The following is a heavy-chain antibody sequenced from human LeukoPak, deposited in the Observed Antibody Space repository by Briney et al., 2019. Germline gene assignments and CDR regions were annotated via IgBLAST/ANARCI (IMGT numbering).Heavy chain of an antibody. Sequence: GGSLRLSCAASGFAFSSYSMNWVRQAPGKGLEWVSSISSSSSYIYYADSVKGRFTISRDNAKNSLYLQMNSLRAEDTAVYYCARDRKYYYDSSGYPRSHFDYWGQGTLVTVSS. CDR2: ISSSSSYI. J-gene: IGHJ4*02. D-gene: IGHD3-22*01. CDR3: ARDRKYYYDSSGYPRSHFDY. V-gene: IGHV3-21*01. CDR1: GFAFSSYS.